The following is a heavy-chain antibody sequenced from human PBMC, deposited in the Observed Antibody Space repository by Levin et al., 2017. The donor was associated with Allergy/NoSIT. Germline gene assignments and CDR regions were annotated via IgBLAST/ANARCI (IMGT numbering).Heavy chain of an antibody. CDR3: ARDGSGWYDWFDP. Sequence: KISCKASGGTFSSYAISWVRQAPGQGLEWMGGIIPIFGTANYAQKFQGRVTITADKSTSTAYMELSSLRSEDTAVYYCARDGSGWYDWFDPWGQGTLVTVSS. D-gene: IGHD6-19*01. J-gene: IGHJ5*02. CDR2: IIPIFGTA. V-gene: IGHV1-69*06. CDR1: GGTFSSYA.